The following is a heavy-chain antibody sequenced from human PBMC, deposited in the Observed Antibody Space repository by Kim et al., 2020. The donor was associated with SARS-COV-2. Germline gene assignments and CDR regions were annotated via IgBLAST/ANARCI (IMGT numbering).Heavy chain of an antibody. CDR3: ARDYYDSSGFFGYYYGMDV. D-gene: IGHD3-22*01. V-gene: IGHV4-59*13. Sequence: SETLSLTSTVSGGSISNYYWSWIRQPPGKGLEWIGYIYYSGSTNYNPSLKSRVTISLDRSKNQFSLKLSSATAADTAVYFCARDYYDSSGFFGYYYGMDVWGQGTTVTVSS. CDR1: GGSISNYY. CDR2: IYYSGST. J-gene: IGHJ6*02.